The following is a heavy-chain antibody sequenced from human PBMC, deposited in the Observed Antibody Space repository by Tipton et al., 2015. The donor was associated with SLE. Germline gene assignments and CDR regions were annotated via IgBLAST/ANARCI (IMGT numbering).Heavy chain of an antibody. CDR1: NYSILSGHYY. V-gene: IGHV4-38-2*02. CDR2: RFRNGHS. Sequence: LRLSCSITNYSILSGHYYWGWVRQPPGKGLEWIGSRFRNGHSYYNPSLRGRATISLDTDKNEVSLRLISVTAADTAVYYCAREFLNPVTTVHYYFDLWGRGTLVTVSS. J-gene: IGHJ2*01. D-gene: IGHD4-11*01. CDR3: AREFLNPVTTVHYYFDL.